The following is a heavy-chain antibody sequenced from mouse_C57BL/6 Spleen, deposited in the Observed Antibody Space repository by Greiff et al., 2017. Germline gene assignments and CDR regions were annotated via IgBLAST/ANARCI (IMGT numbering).Heavy chain of an antibody. Sequence: QVQLQQPGAELVRPGTSVKLSCKASGYTFTSYWMHWVKQRPGQGLEWIGVIDPSDSYTNNNQKFKGKATLTVDTSSSTAYMQLSSLTSEDSAVYYCARWSGAMDYWGQGTSVTVSS. J-gene: IGHJ4*01. CDR3: ARWSGAMDY. CDR1: GYTFTSYW. V-gene: IGHV1-59*01. CDR2: IDPSDSYT.